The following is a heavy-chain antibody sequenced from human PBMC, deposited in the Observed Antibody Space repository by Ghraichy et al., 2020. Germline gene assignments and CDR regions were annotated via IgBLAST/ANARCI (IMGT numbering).Heavy chain of an antibody. CDR3: ARGAYGDSNPFDP. CDR1: GGSISSYY. D-gene: IGHD4-17*01. Sequence: SETLSLTCTVSGGSISSYYWSWIRQPPGKGLEWIGYIYYSGSTNYNPSLKSRVTISVDTSKNQFSLKLSSVTAADTAVYYCARGAYGDSNPFDPWGQGTLVTVSS. CDR2: IYYSGST. J-gene: IGHJ5*02. V-gene: IGHV4-59*01.